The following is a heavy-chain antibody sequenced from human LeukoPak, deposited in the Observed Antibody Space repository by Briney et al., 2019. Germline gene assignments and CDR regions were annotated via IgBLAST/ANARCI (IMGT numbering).Heavy chain of an antibody. CDR2: VYTSGSP. J-gene: IGHJ4*01. CDR3: ARVGGPVPAALEDAFDL. Sequence: PSETLSLTCNVSGASINTYYWSWIRQSAGGGLGFIGRVYTSGSPDYNPSLKSRVAMSADTSKNQFSLKLRSVTAADTALYFCARVGGPVPAALEDAFDLWG. V-gene: IGHV4-4*07. D-gene: IGHD6-6*01. CDR1: GASINTYY.